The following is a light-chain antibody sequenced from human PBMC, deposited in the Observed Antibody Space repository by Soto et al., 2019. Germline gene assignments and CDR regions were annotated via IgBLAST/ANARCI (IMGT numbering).Light chain of an antibody. CDR3: QQYTNWPLT. Sequence: EIVMTQSPATLSVSPGERATLSCRASQSVSSNLAWYQQKPGQAPRLLIYGASTRATGIPARFSGSGSETEFTLTISSLQSEDFAVYYCQQYTNWPLTFGQWTKVDIK. V-gene: IGKV3-15*01. CDR2: GAS. CDR1: QSVSSN. J-gene: IGKJ1*01.